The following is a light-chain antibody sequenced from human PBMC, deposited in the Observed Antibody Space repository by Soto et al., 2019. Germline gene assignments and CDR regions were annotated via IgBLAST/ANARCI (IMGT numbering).Light chain of an antibody. Sequence: QSALTQPPSASGSPGQSVTISCTGTSSDVGGYNYVSWYQQHPGKAPKLMIDEVSNRPSGVPDRFSGSKSGNTASLTVSGLQAEDEADYYCSAYAGSWVFGGGTKLPVL. V-gene: IGLV2-8*01. J-gene: IGLJ3*02. CDR1: SSDVGGYNY. CDR3: SAYAGSWV. CDR2: EVS.